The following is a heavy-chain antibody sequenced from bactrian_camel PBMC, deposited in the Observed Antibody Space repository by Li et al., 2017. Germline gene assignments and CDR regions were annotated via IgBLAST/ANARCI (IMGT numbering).Heavy chain of an antibody. Sequence: HVQLVESGGGSVQAGGSLRLSCAAASGYSAVTLCMGWFRQAPGKEREGVARIATGSGNTYYADSVKGRFTSSQDNAKNTLYLQMNSLKPEDTAMYYCAAVRYGVIWYPLCRARSADFGYWGQGTQVTVS. CDR3: AAVRYGVIWYPLCRARSADFGY. CDR1: GYSAVTLC. CDR2: IATGSGNT. D-gene: IGHD6*01. V-gene: IGHV3S1*01. J-gene: IGHJ6*01.